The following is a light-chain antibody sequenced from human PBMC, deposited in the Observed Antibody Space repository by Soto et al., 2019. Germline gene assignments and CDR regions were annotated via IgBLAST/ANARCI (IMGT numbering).Light chain of an antibody. J-gene: IGKJ1*01. V-gene: IGKV3-15*01. CDR3: QQYKNWPPWT. Sequence: EIVMMQSPGTLSVSPGERATLSCRASENLNTNLAWYQQRPGQAPRLLIYGASTRATGVPARFTGSGSGTDFTLTISSLQFEDFAVYFCQQYKNWPPWTFGQGTKVDIK. CDR2: GAS. CDR1: ENLNTN.